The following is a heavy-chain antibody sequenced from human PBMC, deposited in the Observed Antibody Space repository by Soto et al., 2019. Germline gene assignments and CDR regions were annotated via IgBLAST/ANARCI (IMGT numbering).Heavy chain of an antibody. D-gene: IGHD4-17*01. V-gene: IGHV3-15*01. CDR3: TTDPFEGDYSPPEYYYYYYGDV. CDR2: IKSKTDGGTT. Sequence: PGGSLRLSCAASGFTFSNAWMSWVRQAPGKGQEWVGRIKSKTDGGTTDYAAPVKGRFTISRDDSKNTLYLQMNSLKTEDTAVYYCTTDPFEGDYSPPEYYYYYYGDVWGKGTKVTVSS. CDR1: GFTFSNAW. J-gene: IGHJ6*03.